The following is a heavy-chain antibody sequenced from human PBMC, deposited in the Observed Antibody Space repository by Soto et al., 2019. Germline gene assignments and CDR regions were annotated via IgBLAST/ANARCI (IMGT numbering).Heavy chain of an antibody. J-gene: IGHJ4*02. V-gene: IGHV4-39*01. Sequence: QLQLQESGPRLEKPSETLSLSCSVSGGSITSSSYYWGWIRQSPGKGMEWIGTIYYRGSTYCNPSHKCRVTISVDTSKNQFSLNLSSVTAADKDVCYCASPVGAHYIFDYWGQGTLVTVSS. CDR2: IYYRGST. CDR1: GGSITSSSYY. D-gene: IGHD4-4*01. CDR3: ASPVGAHYIFDY.